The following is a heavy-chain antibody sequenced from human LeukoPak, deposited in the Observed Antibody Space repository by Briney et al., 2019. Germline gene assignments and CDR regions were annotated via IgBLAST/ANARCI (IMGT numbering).Heavy chain of an antibody. CDR3: GRAGWEVNPPPLYH. D-gene: IGHD3-10*01. J-gene: IGHJ4*02. Sequence: GGSLRLSCAASGFTFSSYDMHWVRQAPGKGLEWVAVIWYDGSNKYYADSVKGRFTISRDNSKNTLYLQMNSLRAEDTAVYYCGRAGWEVNPPPLYHRGQGTLVTVSS. CDR1: GFTFSSYD. V-gene: IGHV3-33*01. CDR2: IWYDGSNK.